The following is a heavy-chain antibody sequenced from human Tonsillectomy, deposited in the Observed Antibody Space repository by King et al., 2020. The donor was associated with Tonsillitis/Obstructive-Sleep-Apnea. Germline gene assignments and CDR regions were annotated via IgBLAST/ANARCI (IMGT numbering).Heavy chain of an antibody. CDR1: GFTFSSYG. CDR3: ARARYFDWLLTY. J-gene: IGHJ4*02. Sequence: VQLVESGGGVVQPGRSLRLSCAASGFTFSSYGMHWVRQAPGKGLEWVAVIWYDGSNKYYADSVKGRFTISRDNSKNTLYLQMNSLRAEDTAVYYCARARYFDWLLTYWGQGTLVTVSS. V-gene: IGHV3-33*01. D-gene: IGHD3-9*01. CDR2: IWYDGSNK.